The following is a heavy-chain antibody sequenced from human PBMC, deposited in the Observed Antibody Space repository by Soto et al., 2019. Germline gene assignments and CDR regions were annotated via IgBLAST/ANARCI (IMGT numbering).Heavy chain of an antibody. CDR1: GYTFTSYG. CDR3: ARDETGTTINYYYYGMDV. CDR2: ISAYNGNT. V-gene: IGHV1-18*01. J-gene: IGHJ6*02. Sequence: ASVKVSCKASGYTFTSYGISWVRQAPGQGLEWMGWISAYNGNTNYARKLQGRVTMTTDTSTSTAYMELRSLRSGDTAVYYCARDETGTTINYYYYGMDVWGQGTTVTVSS. D-gene: IGHD1-7*01.